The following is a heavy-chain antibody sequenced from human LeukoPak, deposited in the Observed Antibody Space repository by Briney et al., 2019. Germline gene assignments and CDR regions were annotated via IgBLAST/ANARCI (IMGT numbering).Heavy chain of an antibody. Sequence: GGSLRLSCAVSGFTFDHYGMHWVRQAPGKGLEWVAVIWYGGSNKYYADSVKGRFTISRDNSKNTLYLQMNSLRPEDTALYYCAKDKAAGLAANWFDPWGQGTLVTVSS. CDR2: IWYGGSNK. J-gene: IGHJ5*02. V-gene: IGHV3-30*02. CDR1: GFTFDHYG. CDR3: AKDKAAGLAANWFDP. D-gene: IGHD6-13*01.